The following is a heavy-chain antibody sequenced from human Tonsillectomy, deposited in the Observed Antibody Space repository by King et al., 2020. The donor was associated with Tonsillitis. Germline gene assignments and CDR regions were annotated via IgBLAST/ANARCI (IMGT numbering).Heavy chain of an antibody. Sequence: VQLVESGGGVVQPGGSLRLSCAASGFSFSSYWMSWVRQAPGKGLEWVANIKHDGSERYFVDSVKGRFTISRDNAKNSLYLQMNSLRAEDTAVYYCARECSSTSCVDYWGQGSLVSVSS. CDR1: GFSFSSYW. CDR3: ARECSSTSCVDY. CDR2: IKHDGSER. J-gene: IGHJ4*02. V-gene: IGHV3-7*03. D-gene: IGHD2-2*01.